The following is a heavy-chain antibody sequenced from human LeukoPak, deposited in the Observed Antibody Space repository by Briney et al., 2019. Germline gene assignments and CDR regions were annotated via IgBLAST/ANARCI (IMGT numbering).Heavy chain of an antibody. V-gene: IGHV1-8*01. CDR1: GFTFTSYD. Sequence: AAVKVSCKASGFTFTSYDINWVRQATGQGLEWMGWMNPNSGNTGYAQKFKGRVTMTRNTSISTAYMELSSLRSEDTAVYYCARGRRPARPSWFDPWGQRTLVTVSS. J-gene: IGHJ5*02. CDR3: ARGRRPARPSWFDP. CDR2: MNPNSGNT. D-gene: IGHD6-6*01.